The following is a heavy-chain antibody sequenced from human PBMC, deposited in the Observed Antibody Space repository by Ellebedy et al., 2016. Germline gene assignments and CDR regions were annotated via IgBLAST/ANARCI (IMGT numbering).Heavy chain of an antibody. CDR3: ARVGRGSYYLRAIDY. V-gene: IGHV1-69*13. Sequence: SVKVSXKASGGTFSSYAISWVRQAPGQGLEWMGGIIPIFGTANYAQKFQGRVTITADESTSTAYMELSSLRSEDTAVYYCARVGRGSYYLRAIDYWGQGTLVTVSS. CDR2: IIPIFGTA. CDR1: GGTFSSYA. J-gene: IGHJ4*02. D-gene: IGHD1-26*01.